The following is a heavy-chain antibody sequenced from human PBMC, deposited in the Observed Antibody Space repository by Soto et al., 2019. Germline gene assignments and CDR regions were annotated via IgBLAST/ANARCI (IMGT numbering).Heavy chain of an antibody. CDR3: TRDPGIAVTGPC. D-gene: IGHD6-19*01. CDR1: GFTFSDNY. Sequence: EVQLVESGGGLVQPGGSLRLSCAASGFTFSDNYIDWVRQAPGKGLEWVGRSKNKVNSYSTEYAAPVKGRFSILRDDSKNSVYLQMNSLKTEDTAVYYCTRDPGIAVTGPCWGQGTLVTVSS. CDR2: SKNKVNSYST. J-gene: IGHJ4*02. V-gene: IGHV3-72*01.